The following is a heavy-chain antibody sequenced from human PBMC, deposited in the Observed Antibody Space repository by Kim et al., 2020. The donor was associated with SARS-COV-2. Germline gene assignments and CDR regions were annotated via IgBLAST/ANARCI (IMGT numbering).Heavy chain of an antibody. J-gene: IGHJ5*02. CDR1: GGSFSGYY. Sequence: SETLSLTCAVYGGSFSGYYWSWIRQPPGKGLEWIGEINHSGSTNYNPSLKSRVTISVDTSKNQFSLKLSSVTAADTAVYYCARVLGYYYVRGGDGRKVGWPGVGWFDPWGQGTLVTVSS. V-gene: IGHV4-34*01. CDR3: ARVLGYYYVRGGDGRKVGWPGVGWFDP. D-gene: IGHD3-10*02. CDR2: INHSGST.